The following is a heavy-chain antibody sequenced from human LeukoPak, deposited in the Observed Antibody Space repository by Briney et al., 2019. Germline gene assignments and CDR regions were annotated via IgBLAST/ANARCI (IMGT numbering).Heavy chain of an antibody. Sequence: ASVKVSCKASGYTFTSYGISWVRQAPGQGLEWMGWVSAYNGNTNYAQKLQGRVTMTTDTSTSTAYMELRSLRSDDTAVYHCARTIYYYGNPYYVDYWGQGTLVTVTS. V-gene: IGHV1-18*01. CDR1: GYTFTSYG. J-gene: IGHJ4*02. CDR2: VSAYNGNT. CDR3: ARTIYYYGNPYYVDY. D-gene: IGHD3-10*01.